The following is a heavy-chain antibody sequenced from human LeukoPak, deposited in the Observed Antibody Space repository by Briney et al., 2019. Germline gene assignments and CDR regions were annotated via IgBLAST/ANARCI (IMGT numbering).Heavy chain of an antibody. D-gene: IGHD6-19*01. Sequence: GASVKVSCKASGYTFTGHYMHWVRQAPGQGLEWMGWIYPRSGDIDYSHIFEGRVTMTRDTSISTAYMELSRLSSDDTAVYYCARAAIAVAGDYNYHYLDVWGKGTTVTVSS. CDR2: IYPRSGDI. CDR3: ARAAIAVAGDYNYHYLDV. CDR1: GYTFTGHY. V-gene: IGHV1-2*07. J-gene: IGHJ6*03.